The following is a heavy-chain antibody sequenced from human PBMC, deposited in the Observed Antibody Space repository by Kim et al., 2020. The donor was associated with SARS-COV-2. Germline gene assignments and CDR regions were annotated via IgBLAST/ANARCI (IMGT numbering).Heavy chain of an antibody. D-gene: IGHD6-13*01. V-gene: IGHV1-69*04. Sequence: QRCQGKVTITADKSTSTAYMGLSSLRSEDTAVYYCARDLPHSSSWYWFDPWGQGTLVTVSS. J-gene: IGHJ5*02. CDR3: ARDLPHSSSWYWFDP.